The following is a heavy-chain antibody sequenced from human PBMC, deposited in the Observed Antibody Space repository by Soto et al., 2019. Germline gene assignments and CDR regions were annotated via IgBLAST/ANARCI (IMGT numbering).Heavy chain of an antibody. D-gene: IGHD3-10*01. V-gene: IGHV3-33*01. CDR3: AREGDGAGRFGEFTNPFDY. CDR1: GFTFSSYG. J-gene: IGHJ4*02. Sequence: PGGSLRLSCAASGFTFSSYGMHWVRQAPGKGLEWVAVIWYDGSNKYYADSVKGRFTISRDNSKNTLYLQMNSLRAEDTAVYYCAREGDGAGRFGEFTNPFDYWGQGTLVTVSS. CDR2: IWYDGSNK.